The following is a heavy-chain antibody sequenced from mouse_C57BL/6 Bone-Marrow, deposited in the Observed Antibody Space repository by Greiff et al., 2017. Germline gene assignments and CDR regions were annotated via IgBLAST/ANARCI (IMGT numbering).Heavy chain of an antibody. CDR3: TRGGLRRRAWFAY. J-gene: IGHJ3*01. CDR1: GYTFTSYW. D-gene: IGHD2-4*01. CDR2: IYPGNSDT. Sequence: VQLQQSGTVLARPGASVKMSCKTSGYTFTSYWMHWVKQRPGPGLEWIGAIYPGNSDTSYNQKFKGKAQLTAVTSASTAYMELSSLTNEDSAVYYCTRGGLRRRAWFAYWGQGTLVTVSA. V-gene: IGHV1-5*01.